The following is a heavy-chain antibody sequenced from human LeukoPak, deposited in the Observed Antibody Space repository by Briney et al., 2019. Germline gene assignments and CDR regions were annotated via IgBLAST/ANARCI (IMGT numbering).Heavy chain of an antibody. CDR3: AKDRSLWFGELQN. Sequence: GGSLRLSCAASGFTFSSYAMSWVRQAPGKGPEWVSGIHGSGGSTYYADSVKGRFTISRDNSKNTVYLEMNSLRAEDTALYYCAKDRSLWFGELQNWGQGTLGTVSS. J-gene: IGHJ4*02. V-gene: IGHV3-23*01. CDR2: IHGSGGST. CDR1: GFTFSSYA. D-gene: IGHD3-10*01.